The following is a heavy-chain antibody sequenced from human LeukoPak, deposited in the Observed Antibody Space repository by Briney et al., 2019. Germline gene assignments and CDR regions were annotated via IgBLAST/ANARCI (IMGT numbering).Heavy chain of an antibody. CDR2: INQDGSEK. CDR1: GFXFSSYW. CDR3: ASSRN. V-gene: IGHV3-7*02. J-gene: IGHJ4*02. Sequence: PGGSLRLSCAASGFXFSSYWISWVRQAPGKGLEWVANINQDGSEKYYVDSVKGRFTISRDNAKNSLYLQMNSLKDEDTSVYYCASSRNWGQGTLVTVSS.